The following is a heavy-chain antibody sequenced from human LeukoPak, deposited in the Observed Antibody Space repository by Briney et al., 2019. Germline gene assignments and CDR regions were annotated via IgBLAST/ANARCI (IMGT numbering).Heavy chain of an antibody. CDR1: GGSISSGSYY. CDR3: ARGSQLLYAFDI. Sequence: SETLSLTCTVSGGSISSGSYYWSWIRQPAGKGLEWIGRIYTSGSTNYNPSLKSRVTISVDTSKNQFSLKLSSVTAADTAVYYCARGSQLLYAFDIWGQGTMVTVSS. V-gene: IGHV4-61*02. CDR2: IYTSGST. J-gene: IGHJ3*02. D-gene: IGHD2-2*01.